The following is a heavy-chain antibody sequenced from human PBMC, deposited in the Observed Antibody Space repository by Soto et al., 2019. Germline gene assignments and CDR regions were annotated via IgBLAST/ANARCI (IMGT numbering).Heavy chain of an antibody. CDR3: ARPQYRYGRSYYYCRVV. Sequence: QPPGKGLEWIGSIYYSGSTYYNPSLKSRVTISVDTSKNQFSLKLSSVTAADTAVYYCARPQYRYGRSYYYCRVVW. CDR2: IYYSGST. V-gene: IGHV4-39*01. J-gene: IGHJ6*03. D-gene: IGHD5-18*01.